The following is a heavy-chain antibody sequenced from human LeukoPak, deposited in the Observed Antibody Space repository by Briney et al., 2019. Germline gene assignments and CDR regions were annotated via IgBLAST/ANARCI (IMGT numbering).Heavy chain of an antibody. Sequence: PSETLSLTCTVSGGSISSSSYYWGWIRQPPGKGLEWIGSIYYSGSTYYNPSLKSRVTISVDTSKNQFSLKLSSVTAADTAVYYCARHGNYRNSPFDYWGQGTLVTVPS. V-gene: IGHV4-39*01. CDR1: GGSISSSSYY. CDR2: IYYSGST. D-gene: IGHD4-11*01. J-gene: IGHJ4*02. CDR3: ARHGNYRNSPFDY.